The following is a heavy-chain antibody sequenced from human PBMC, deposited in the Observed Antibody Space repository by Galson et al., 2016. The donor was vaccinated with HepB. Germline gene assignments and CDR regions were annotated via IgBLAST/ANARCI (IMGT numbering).Heavy chain of an antibody. CDR3: AVWFGDVNY. Sequence: TLSLTCTVSGGSISSGSYFCNWIRQPAGKGLEWIGSVFTSGNSNYNPSLKSRVTISLDTSKNQFFLKMSSVTAADTAVYYCAVWFGDVNYWGQGILVTVSS. CDR2: VFTSGNS. D-gene: IGHD3-10*01. J-gene: IGHJ4*02. V-gene: IGHV4-61*02. CDR1: GGSISSGSYF.